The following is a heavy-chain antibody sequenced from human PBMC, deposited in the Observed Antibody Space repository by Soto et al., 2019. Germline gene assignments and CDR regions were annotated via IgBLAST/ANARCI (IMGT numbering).Heavy chain of an antibody. CDR2: ISHSGST. J-gene: IGHJ6*02. D-gene: IGHD2-15*01. CDR3: ARACCGMDV. V-gene: IGHV4-4*02. CDR1: GGSISSSDW. Sequence: QVQLQESSPGLVKPSGSLSLTCAVSGGSISSSDWWSWVRQPPGKGLEWIGEISHSGSTKYNPSLKSRVTILVDKFKNEFSLKLSSVTAADTAVYYCARACCGMDVWGQGTTVTVSS.